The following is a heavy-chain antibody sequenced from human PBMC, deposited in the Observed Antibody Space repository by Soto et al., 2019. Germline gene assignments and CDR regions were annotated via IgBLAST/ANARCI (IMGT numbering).Heavy chain of an antibody. CDR3: TYYDFWSGYSQITYYYYGMDV. CDR2: IIPIFGTA. Sequence: SVKVSCKASGGTFSSYAISWVRQAPGQGLEWMGGIIPIFGTANYAQKFQGRVTITADESTSTAYMELSSLRSEDTAVYYCTYYDFWSGYSQITYYYYGMDVWGQGTTVTVSS. CDR1: GGTFSSYA. D-gene: IGHD3-3*01. J-gene: IGHJ6*02. V-gene: IGHV1-69*13.